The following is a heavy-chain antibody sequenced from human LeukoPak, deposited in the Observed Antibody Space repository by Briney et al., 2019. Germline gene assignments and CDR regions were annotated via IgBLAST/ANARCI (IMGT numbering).Heavy chain of an antibody. CDR1: GFTFSTYA. D-gene: IGHD5-18*01. CDR3: AKDLRRSYGYGRGDYYYYYYMDV. CDR2: ISYDGSNK. J-gene: IGHJ6*03. V-gene: IGHV3-30*18. Sequence: QAGGSLRLSCAASGFTFSTYAMHWVRQAQGKGLEWVAVISYDGSNKYYADSVKGRFTISRDNSKNTLYLQMNSLRGEDTAVYYCAKDLRRSYGYGRGDYYYYYYMDVWGTGTTVTVSS.